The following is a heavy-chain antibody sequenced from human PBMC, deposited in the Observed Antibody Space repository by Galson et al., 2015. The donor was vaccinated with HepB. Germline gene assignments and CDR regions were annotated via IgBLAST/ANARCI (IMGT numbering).Heavy chain of an antibody. Sequence: QSGAEVKKPGESLRISCKASGYFFSTYWISWVRQMPGKGLEWMGIIHPGDSATRYSPSFQGRVTFSADKSIKTVYVQWSSLKASDTAIYFCARRRDEGAYCDGMDVWGQGTTVTVSS. CDR3: ARRRDEGAYCDGMDV. CDR2: IHPGDSAT. J-gene: IGHJ6*02. CDR1: GYFFSTYW. V-gene: IGHV5-51*01. D-gene: IGHD1-26*01.